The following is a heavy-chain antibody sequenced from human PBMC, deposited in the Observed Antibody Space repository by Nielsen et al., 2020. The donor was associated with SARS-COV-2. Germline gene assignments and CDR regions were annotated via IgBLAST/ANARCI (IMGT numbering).Heavy chain of an antibody. CDR2: IYYSGST. D-gene: IGHD3-10*01. CDR1: GGSISSGDYY. CDR3: ARVYYYGSGSPLFDY. Sequence: SETLSLTCTVSGGSISSGDYYWSWIRQPPGKGLEWIGYIYYSGSTYYNPSLKSRVTISVDTSKNQFSLKLSSVTAADTAVYYCARVYYYGSGSPLFDYWGQGTLVTSPQ. V-gene: IGHV4-30-4*01. J-gene: IGHJ4*02.